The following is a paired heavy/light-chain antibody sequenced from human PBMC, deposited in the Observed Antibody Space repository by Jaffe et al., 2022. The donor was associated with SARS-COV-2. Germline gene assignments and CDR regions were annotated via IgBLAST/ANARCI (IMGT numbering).Heavy chain of an antibody. CDR1: GYRFGSYW. CDR2: IFPGDSDA. J-gene: IGHJ4*02. Sequence: EVQLVQSGPEVRKPGESLKISCRTSGYRFGSYWLAWLRQVPGKGLEWMGSIFPGDSDAQYNPSFEGQVTISADESTATAYLQWSSLRASDSGLYFCARLGQLALDFWGQGALVTVSS. D-gene: IGHD6-6*01. CDR3: ARLGQLALDF. V-gene: IGHV5-51*01.
Light chain of an antibody. CDR3: QEYKNWPLFT. CDR1: QSVNNF. CDR2: GAS. Sequence: EIVVTQSPATVSVSPGKTATLSCRASQSVNNFLAWYQQKPGQAPRLLIYGASTRATGIPARFSGSGSGTEFTLTISSLQSEDFAIYYCQEYKNWPLFTFGGGTKVEIK. V-gene: IGKV3-15*01. J-gene: IGKJ4*01.